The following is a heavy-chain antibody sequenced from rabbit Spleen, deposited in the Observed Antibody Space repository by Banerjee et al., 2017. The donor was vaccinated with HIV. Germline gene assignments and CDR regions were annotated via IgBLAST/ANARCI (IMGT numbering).Heavy chain of an antibody. CDR2: IRSSSGTT. CDR1: GFSFSSSYW. J-gene: IGHJ4*01. CDR3: ARSINWSNRGLNL. Sequence: QQQLVESGGDLVKPEGSLTLTCTASGFSFSSSYWICWVRQAPGKGLEWIGCIRSSSGTTYYVSWAKGRFTITRSTSLNTVTLQMTSLTAADTATYFCARSINWSNRGLNLWGQGTLVTVS. V-gene: IGHV1S45*01. D-gene: IGHD1-1*01.